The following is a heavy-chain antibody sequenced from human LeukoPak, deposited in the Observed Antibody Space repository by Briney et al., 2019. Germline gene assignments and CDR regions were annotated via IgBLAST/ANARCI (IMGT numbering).Heavy chain of an antibody. CDR3: ARVRLVWGMETFDL. D-gene: IGHD3-16*01. Sequence: ASVKVSCKASNNTLSNNGISWVRQAPGQGLGWMGWISGYNTYTTYAQKFQDRVTMTKDTSTSTAYMEMRSLRSDDTAIYYCARVRLVWGMETFDLWGQGTMVTVFS. CDR2: ISGYNTYT. CDR1: NNTLSNNG. V-gene: IGHV1-18*01. J-gene: IGHJ3*01.